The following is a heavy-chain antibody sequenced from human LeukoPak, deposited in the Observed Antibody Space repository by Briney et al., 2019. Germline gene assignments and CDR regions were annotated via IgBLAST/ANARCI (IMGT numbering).Heavy chain of an antibody. CDR3: ARVAMVRGVEFDY. J-gene: IGHJ4*02. CDR1: SGSISSYY. D-gene: IGHD3-10*01. V-gene: IGHV4-59*01. Sequence: SETLSLTCSVSSGSISSYYWSWIRQPPGKGLEWIGYIYYSGRTSYNPSLKSRVTISVDTSKNHFSLTLSSVTAADTAVYYCARVAMVRGVEFDYWGQGTLVTVSS. CDR2: IYYSGRT.